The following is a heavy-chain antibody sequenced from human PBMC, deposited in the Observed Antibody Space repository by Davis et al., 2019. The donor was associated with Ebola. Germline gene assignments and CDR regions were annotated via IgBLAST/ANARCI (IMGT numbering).Heavy chain of an antibody. V-gene: IGHV1-18*04. CDR2: INPHNGNT. Sequence: ASVQVSCMPSAYTLSNYGITSVRQPPGQGLEWLGRINPHNGNTNYAQNVQGRVTMTTDTSTSTAYMEVGGLRSDDAAVYYCARAQFPTTSDHWGQGTLVTVSS. CDR3: ARAQFPTTSDH. J-gene: IGHJ4*02. D-gene: IGHD1-1*01. CDR1: AYTLSNYG.